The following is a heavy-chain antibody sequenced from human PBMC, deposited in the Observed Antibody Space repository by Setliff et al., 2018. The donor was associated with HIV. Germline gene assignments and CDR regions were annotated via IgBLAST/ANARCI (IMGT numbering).Heavy chain of an antibody. Sequence: ASVKVSCKASGYTFTSYDISWVRQAPGQGLEWMGWISAYNGNTNYAQKLQGRVTMTTDTSTSTAYMELRSLGSDDTAVYYCAREIGDYYDSSGYYPPTDYYYGMDVWGQGTTVTV. V-gene: IGHV1-18*01. CDR2: ISAYNGNT. CDR3: AREIGDYYDSSGYYPPTDYYYGMDV. D-gene: IGHD3-22*01. CDR1: GYTFTSYD. J-gene: IGHJ6*02.